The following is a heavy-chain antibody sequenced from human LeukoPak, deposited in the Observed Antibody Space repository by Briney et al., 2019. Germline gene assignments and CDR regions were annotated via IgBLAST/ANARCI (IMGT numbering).Heavy chain of an antibody. V-gene: IGHV1-46*01. J-gene: IGHJ4*02. CDR1: GYTFTSYG. CDR3: ARSGHKRYYFDY. Sequence: ASVKVSCKASGYTFTSYGISWVRQAPGQGLEWMGIINPSGGSTSYAQKFQGRVTMTRDTSTSTVYMEPSSLRSEDTAVYYCARSGHKRYYFDYWGQGTLVTVSS. CDR2: INPSGGST. D-gene: IGHD3-3*01.